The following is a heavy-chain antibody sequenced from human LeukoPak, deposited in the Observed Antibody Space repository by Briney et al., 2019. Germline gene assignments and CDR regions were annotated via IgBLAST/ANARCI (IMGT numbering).Heavy chain of an antibody. CDR1: GYTFTGYY. V-gene: IGHV1-2*02. CDR2: INPNSGGT. J-gene: IGHJ4*02. CDR3: ARGESSGLDY. D-gene: IGHD6-19*01. Sequence: ASVKVSCKGSGYTFTGYYMHWVRQAPGQGLEWMGWINPNSGGTNYAQKFQGRVTMTRNTSISTAYMELSSLRSEDTAVYYCARGESSGLDYWGQGTLVTVSS.